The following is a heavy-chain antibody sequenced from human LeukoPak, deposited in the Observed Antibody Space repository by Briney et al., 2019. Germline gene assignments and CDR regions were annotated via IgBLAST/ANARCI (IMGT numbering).Heavy chain of an antibody. CDR2: IKQDGSEK. CDR1: GFPLSTYG. J-gene: IGHJ4*02. Sequence: PGGSLRLSCAASGFPLSTYGMSWVRQAPGKGLEWVANIKQDGSEKYYVDSVKGRFTISRDNAKNSLYLQMNSLRAEDTAVYYCARDQDDYFDYWGQGTLVTVSS. CDR3: ARDQDDYFDY. D-gene: IGHD2-15*01. V-gene: IGHV3-7*03.